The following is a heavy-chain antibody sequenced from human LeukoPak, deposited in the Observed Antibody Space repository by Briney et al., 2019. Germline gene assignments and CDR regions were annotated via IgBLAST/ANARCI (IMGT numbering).Heavy chain of an antibody. CDR2: ISWDGGST. D-gene: IGHD3-16*02. Sequence: GGSLRLSCAASGFTFSSYSMNWVRQAPGKGLEWVSLISWDGGSTYYADSVKGRFTISRDNSKNSLYLQMNSLRAEDTALYYCAKDMLYSVGAGGFDYWGQGTLVTVSS. CDR1: GFTFSSYS. J-gene: IGHJ4*02. V-gene: IGHV3-43D*03. CDR3: AKDMLYSVGAGGFDY.